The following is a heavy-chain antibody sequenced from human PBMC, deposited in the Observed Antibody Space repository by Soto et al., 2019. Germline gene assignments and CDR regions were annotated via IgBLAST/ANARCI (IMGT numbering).Heavy chain of an antibody. V-gene: IGHV3-21*01. Sequence: GSLRLSCAASGLTFSSYSMNWVRQAPGKGLEWVSSISSSSSYIYYADSVKGRFTISRDNAKNSLYLQMNSLRAEDTAVYYCARKSPSAYVDTAMVPDAFDIWGQGTMVTVSS. J-gene: IGHJ3*02. CDR3: ARKSPSAYVDTAMVPDAFDI. CDR1: GLTFSSYS. CDR2: ISSSSSYI. D-gene: IGHD5-18*01.